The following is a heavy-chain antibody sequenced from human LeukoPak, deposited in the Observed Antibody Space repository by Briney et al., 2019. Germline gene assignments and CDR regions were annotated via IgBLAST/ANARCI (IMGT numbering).Heavy chain of an antibody. CDR1: GGSISSGDYY. D-gene: IGHD4-11*01. J-gene: IGHJ4*02. CDR3: ARLDDYSNYDY. CDR2: IYYSGST. Sequence: SQTLSLTCTVSGGSISSGDYYWSWIREPPGKGLEWIGYIYYSGSTYYNPSLKSRVTISVDTSKNQFSLKLSSVTAADTAVYYCARLDDYSNYDYWGQGTLVTVSS. V-gene: IGHV4-30-4*08.